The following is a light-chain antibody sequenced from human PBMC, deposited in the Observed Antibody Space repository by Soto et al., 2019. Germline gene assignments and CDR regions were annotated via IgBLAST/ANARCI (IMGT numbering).Light chain of an antibody. CDR3: LKYGISPPT. CDR2: SVS. Sequence: VLTQSPGTLSLSPGERATLSGRARQSVSGSYLAWYQQKPGQAPRLLISSVSNRATVTPDRFSGSGSGADFTLTIGSLEPEDFAVFYFLKYGISPPTCGRGTKVDIK. CDR1: QSVSGSY. V-gene: IGKV3-20*01. J-gene: IGKJ1*01.